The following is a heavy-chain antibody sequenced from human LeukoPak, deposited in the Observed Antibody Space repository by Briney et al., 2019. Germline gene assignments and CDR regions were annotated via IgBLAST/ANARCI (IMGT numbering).Heavy chain of an antibody. CDR1: GVFINSNTYS. J-gene: IGHJ4*02. CDR3: ARGLNDSWTGENY. V-gene: IGHV4-39*07. D-gene: IGHD3-3*01. Sequence: SETLSLTCTVSGVFINSNTYSWGWIRQPPGEGLEWIGTISYTGNTYYNSSLKSRVTISLDTSKSQFSLKVRYVTAADTAVYYCARGLNDSWTGENYWGQGTLVTVSS. CDR2: ISYTGNT.